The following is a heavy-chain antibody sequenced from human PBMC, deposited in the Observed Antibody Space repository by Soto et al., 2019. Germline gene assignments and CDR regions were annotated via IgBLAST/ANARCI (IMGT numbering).Heavy chain of an antibody. J-gene: IGHJ4*02. D-gene: IGHD6-13*01. V-gene: IGHV4-39*01. CDR2: TYYSAGT. CDR3: ARHASRGYSSSWYFED. Sequence: SETLSLTCNVSGGSVSSSSYYWGWIRQAPGKGLEWIVSTYYSAGTYYNPSLKSRITTSMDASKNQFSLTVTSVTAADTVIYYCARHASRGYSSSWYFEDWGQGTPVTVSS. CDR1: GGSVSSSSYY.